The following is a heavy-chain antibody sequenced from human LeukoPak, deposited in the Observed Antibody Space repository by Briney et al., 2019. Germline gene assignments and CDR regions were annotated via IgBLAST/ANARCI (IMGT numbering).Heavy chain of an antibody. D-gene: IGHD7-27*01. CDR2: ISSSGRYI. CDR3: AKTRGNWGSGDFDY. Sequence: GGSLRLSCAASGFTFSTYSMNWVRQAPGKGLEWVSFISSSGRYIYYADSVKGRFTISRDNSKNTLYLQMNSLRAEDTAVYYCAKTRGNWGSGDFDYWGQGTLVTVSS. V-gene: IGHV3-21*04. J-gene: IGHJ4*02. CDR1: GFTFSTYS.